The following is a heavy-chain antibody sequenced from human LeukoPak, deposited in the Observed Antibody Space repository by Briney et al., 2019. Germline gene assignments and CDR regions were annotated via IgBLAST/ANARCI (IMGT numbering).Heavy chain of an antibody. D-gene: IGHD6-13*01. CDR2: ISSSGDKT. CDR1: GFTFSTYA. Sequence: GGSLRLSCSGSGFTFSTYAIHWVRQAAGKGPEYVSVISSSGDKTYYADSVKGRFTISRDNSKNTVSLQMSSLRAEDTAMYYCVKDLYKGDTSSWYYFDYWGQGTLVTVSS. CDR3: VKDLYKGDTSSWYYFDY. J-gene: IGHJ4*02. V-gene: IGHV3-64D*06.